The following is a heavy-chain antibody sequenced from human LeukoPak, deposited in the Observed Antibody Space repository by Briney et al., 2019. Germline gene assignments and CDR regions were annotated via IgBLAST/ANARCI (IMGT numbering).Heavy chain of an antibody. CDR1: GFTFSTYW. CDR2: VKQDGSET. J-gene: IGHJ4*02. D-gene: IGHD6-25*01. CDR3: AINRGSY. V-gene: IGHV3-7*01. Sequence: PGGSLRLSCAASGFTFSTYWMSWVRQAPGKGLEWVASVKQDGSETYYVDSVKGRFTISRDNAKNSLYLQMNSLRAEDTAVCYCAINRGSYWGEGTLVTVSS.